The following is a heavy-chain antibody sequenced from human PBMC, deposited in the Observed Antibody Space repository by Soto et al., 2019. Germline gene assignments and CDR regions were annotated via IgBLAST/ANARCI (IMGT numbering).Heavy chain of an antibody. D-gene: IGHD3-10*01. CDR1: GGSFSGYY. Sequence: ASETLSLTYAVYGGSFSGYYWSWIRQPPGKGLEWIGEINHSGSTNYNPSLKGRVTISVDTSKNQFSLKLSSVTAADTAVYYCARTSFATKERHFYGSGSYGDYYYGMDVWGQGTTVTVSS. CDR2: INHSGST. CDR3: ARTSFATKERHFYGSGSYGDYYYGMDV. V-gene: IGHV4-34*01. J-gene: IGHJ6*02.